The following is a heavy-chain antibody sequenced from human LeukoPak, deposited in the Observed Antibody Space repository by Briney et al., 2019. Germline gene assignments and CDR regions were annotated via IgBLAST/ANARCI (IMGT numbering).Heavy chain of an antibody. V-gene: IGHV1-69*13. J-gene: IGHJ4*02. Sequence: GASVKVSCKASGGTFSSYAISWVRQAPGQGLEWMGGIIPIFGTANYAQKFQGRVTITADESTSTAYMELSSLRSEDTAVYYCARGRRVPGYSGSYYFAYWGQGTLVTVSS. CDR1: GGTFSSYA. CDR2: IIPIFGTA. D-gene: IGHD1-26*01. CDR3: ARGRRVPGYSGSYYFAY.